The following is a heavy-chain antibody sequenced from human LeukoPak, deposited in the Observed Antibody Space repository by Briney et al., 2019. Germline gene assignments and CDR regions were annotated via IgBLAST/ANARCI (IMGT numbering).Heavy chain of an antibody. D-gene: IGHD5-18*01. CDR2: IDHSGST. CDR1: DGYFSGYY. V-gene: IGHV4-34*01. CDR3: ARGRGYNAFDI. J-gene: IGHJ3*02. Sequence: SETLSLTCAVYDGYFSGYYWTWIRQPPGKGVEWIGEIDHSGSTNNNPSLKSRVTMSLDTSKNQFSLKLTSVTAADSAVYYCARGRGYNAFDIWGQGTMVTVSS.